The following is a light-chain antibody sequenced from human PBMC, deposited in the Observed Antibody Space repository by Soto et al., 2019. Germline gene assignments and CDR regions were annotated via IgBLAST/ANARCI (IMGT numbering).Light chain of an antibody. J-gene: IGKJ4*01. CDR1: QSISSW. CDR3: QQYNSYSPLT. Sequence: IHMTLSSSTLSASVGNRVTIACRASQSISSWLAWYQQKPGKAPKLLVYKASSLESGVPSRFSGSGSGTEFTLTISSLQPDDFATYYCQQYNSYSPLTFGGGTKVDIK. V-gene: IGKV1-5*03. CDR2: KAS.